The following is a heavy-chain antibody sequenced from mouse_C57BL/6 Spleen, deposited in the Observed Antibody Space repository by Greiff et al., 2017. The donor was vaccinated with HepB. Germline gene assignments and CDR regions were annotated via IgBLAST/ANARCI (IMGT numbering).Heavy chain of an antibody. CDR1: GYSITSGYD. V-gene: IGHV3-1*01. J-gene: IGHJ4*01. CDR3: ARGDYGSAMDY. Sequence: EVKLVESGPGMVKPSQSLSLTCTVTGYSITSGYDWHWIRHFPGNKLEWMGYISYSGSTNYNPSLKSRISITHDTSKNHFFLKLNSVTTEDTATYYCARGDYGSAMDYWGQGTSVTVSS. CDR2: ISYSGST. D-gene: IGHD1-1*01.